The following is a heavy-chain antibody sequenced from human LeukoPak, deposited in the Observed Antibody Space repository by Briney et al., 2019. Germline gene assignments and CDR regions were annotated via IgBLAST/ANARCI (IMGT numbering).Heavy chain of an antibody. Sequence: GGSLRLSCAASGFTFSSYWMNWARQAPGKGLEWVASINHNGNVNYYVDSVKGRFTISRDNAKNSLYLQMNSLRAEDTAVYYCARAPDRSGSYYGGFDIWGQGTMVTVSS. CDR3: ARAPDRSGSYYGGFDI. CDR1: GFTFSSYW. V-gene: IGHV3-7*03. CDR2: INHNGNVN. D-gene: IGHD3-10*01. J-gene: IGHJ3*02.